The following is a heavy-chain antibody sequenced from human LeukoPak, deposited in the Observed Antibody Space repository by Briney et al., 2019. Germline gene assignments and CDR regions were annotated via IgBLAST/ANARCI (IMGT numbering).Heavy chain of an antibody. CDR2: IYPGDSDT. Sequence: GGSLKISCKGFGYSFSSFWSGWGRQRPGEGVEGVGIIYPGDSDTRYSPSLQSQVTISADKSISTAYLQWSSAKASDTAMYNCATSLENGSIGAFDSWGQGTMVTASS. D-gene: IGHD1-1*01. CDR1: GYSFSSFW. V-gene: IGHV5-51*01. CDR3: ATSLENGSIGAFDS. J-gene: IGHJ3*02.